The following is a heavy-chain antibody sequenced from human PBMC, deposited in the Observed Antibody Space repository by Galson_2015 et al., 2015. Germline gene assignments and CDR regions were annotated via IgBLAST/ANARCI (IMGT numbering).Heavy chain of an antibody. Sequence: CAISGDSVSNSDASWNWIRQSPSRGLEWLGRTYYRSKWSNDYAVSVKSRITINPDTSKNHFSLHLNSVTPGDTAVYYCVRDTGWGFDYWGQGALSPSPQ. CDR3: VRDTGWGFDY. CDR2: TYYRSKWSN. V-gene: IGHV6-1*01. J-gene: IGHJ4*02. D-gene: IGHD1-14*01. CDR1: GDSVSNSDAS.